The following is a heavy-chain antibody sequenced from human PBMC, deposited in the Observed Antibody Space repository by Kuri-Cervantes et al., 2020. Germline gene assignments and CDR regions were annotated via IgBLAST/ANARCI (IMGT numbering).Heavy chain of an antibody. CDR3: ARDLRXSYGTAY. V-gene: IGHV3-23*01. Sequence: GESLKISCAASGFTFSSYAMSWVRQAPGKGLEWVSGITGSGGSTYYADSVKGRFTISRDNSKNTLYLQMNSLRADDTAXYYCARDLRXSYGTAYWGQGTLVTVSS. CDR2: ITGSGGST. CDR1: GFTFSSYA. J-gene: IGHJ4*02. D-gene: IGHD1-1*01.